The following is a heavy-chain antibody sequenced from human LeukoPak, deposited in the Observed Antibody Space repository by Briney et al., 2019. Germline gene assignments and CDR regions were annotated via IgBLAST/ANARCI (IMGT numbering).Heavy chain of an antibody. CDR3: AGDYYDSSGYSLFGMDV. CDR2: IYYSGST. D-gene: IGHD3-22*01. Sequence: SETLSLTCTVSGGSISSGGYCWSWIRQQPGKGLEWIGYIYYSGSTYYNPSLKSRVTISVDTSKNQFSLKLSSVTAADTAVYYCAGDYYDSSGYSLFGMDVWGQGTTVTVSS. CDR1: GGSISSGGYC. V-gene: IGHV4-31*03. J-gene: IGHJ6*02.